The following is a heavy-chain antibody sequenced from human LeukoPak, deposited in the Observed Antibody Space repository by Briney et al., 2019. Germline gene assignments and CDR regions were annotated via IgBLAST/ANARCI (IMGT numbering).Heavy chain of an antibody. Sequence: PSETLSLTCTVSGGSISSGGYYWSWIRQHPGKGLEWIGYIYYSGSTYYNPSPKSRVTISVDTSKNQFSLKLSSVTAADTAVYYCARDVGYSYGYPYYFDYWGQGTLVTVSS. D-gene: IGHD5-18*01. V-gene: IGHV4-31*03. J-gene: IGHJ4*02. CDR2: IYYSGST. CDR3: ARDVGYSYGYPYYFDY. CDR1: GGSISSGGYY.